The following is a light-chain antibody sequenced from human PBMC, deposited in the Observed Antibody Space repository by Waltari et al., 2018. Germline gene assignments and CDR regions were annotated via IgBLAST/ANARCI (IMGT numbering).Light chain of an antibody. J-gene: IGKJ1*01. CDR3: QQSGSSPRT. V-gene: IGKV3-20*01. Sequence: EIVLTQSPGTLSLSPGDRATLSCRASQSVDIRYLAWYQQKPGQAPRLLIYGASSRATGIPDRFSGSWSGTDFTLTISRLEPEDFAVYYCQQSGSSPRTFGQGTKVEI. CDR1: QSVDIRY. CDR2: GAS.